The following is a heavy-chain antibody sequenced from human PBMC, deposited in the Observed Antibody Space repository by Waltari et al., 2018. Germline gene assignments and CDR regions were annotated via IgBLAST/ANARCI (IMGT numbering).Heavy chain of an antibody. CDR1: GYSISSGYY. D-gene: IGHD1-26*01. CDR2: IYHSGAT. J-gene: IGHJ4*02. V-gene: IGHV4-38-2*02. Sequence: QVQLQESGPGLVKPSETLSLTCAVSGYSISSGYYWGWTRQPPGKGLEWIGSIYHSGATYYNPSLKSRFTISVDTSKNQFSLKLSSVTAADTAVYYCARDLSGSYSFDYWGQGTLVTVSS. CDR3: ARDLSGSYSFDY.